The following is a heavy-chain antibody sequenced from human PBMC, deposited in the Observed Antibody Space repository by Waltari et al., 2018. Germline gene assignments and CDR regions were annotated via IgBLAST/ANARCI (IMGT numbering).Heavy chain of an antibody. D-gene: IGHD2-15*01. CDR1: GGSTSSYY. J-gene: IGHJ5*02. Sequence: QVQLQESGPGLVKPSETLSLTCTVSGGSTSSYYWRWIRQPPGKGLEWIGYIYYSGSTNYNPSLKSRVTISVDTSKNQFSLKLSSVTAADTAVYYCARVVVAASTTVWFDPWGQGTLVTVSS. CDR3: ARVVVAASTTVWFDP. V-gene: IGHV4-59*01. CDR2: IYYSGST.